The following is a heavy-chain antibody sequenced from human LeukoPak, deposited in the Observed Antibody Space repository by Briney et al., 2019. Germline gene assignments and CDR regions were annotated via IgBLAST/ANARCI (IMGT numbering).Heavy chain of an antibody. V-gene: IGHV3-23*01. D-gene: IGHD3-22*01. CDR2: ISGSGGST. CDR1: GFTFSSYA. Sequence: GGSVRLSCAASGFTFSSYAMRWVRQAPGKGLEWVLAISGSGGSTYYADSVKGRFTISRDKSKNTLYLQMNSLRAEDTAVYYCAKDVTMIGEGDAFDIWGEGTMVTVSS. J-gene: IGHJ3*02. CDR3: AKDVTMIGEGDAFDI.